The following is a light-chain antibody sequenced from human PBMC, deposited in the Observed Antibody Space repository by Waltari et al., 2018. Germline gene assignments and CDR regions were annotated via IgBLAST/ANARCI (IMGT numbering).Light chain of an antibody. CDR2: EVR. Sequence: QSALTQPASVSGSPGQSITISCTGTSSDVRAYDYVSWYQQKPGKAPQLIMYEVRERPPGVPNRFSGSKSGYTAFLTLSWLQAEDEADYYCTSYTTSRTWVSGGGTKLTVL. J-gene: IGLJ3*02. CDR1: SSDVRAYDY. CDR3: TSYTTSRTWV. V-gene: IGLV2-14*01.